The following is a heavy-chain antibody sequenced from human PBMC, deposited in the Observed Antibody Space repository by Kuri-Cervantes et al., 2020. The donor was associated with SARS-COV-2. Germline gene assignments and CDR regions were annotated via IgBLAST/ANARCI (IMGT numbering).Heavy chain of an antibody. V-gene: IGHV3-74*01. CDR1: GFTFSDYY. D-gene: IGHD5-18*01. CDR3: ARTARGYSYGPIDY. J-gene: IGHJ4*02. CDR2: IDSDGSST. Sequence: GESLKISCAASGFTFSDYYMNWVRQAPGKGLVWVSRIDSDGSSTSYADSVKGRFAISRDNAKNTLLLQMNSLRAEDTAVYYCARTARGYSYGPIDYWGQGTLVTVSS.